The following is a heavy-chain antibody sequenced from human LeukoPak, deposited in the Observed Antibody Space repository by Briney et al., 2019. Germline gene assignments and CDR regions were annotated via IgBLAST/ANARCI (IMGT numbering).Heavy chain of an antibody. Sequence: GAGVTDSLMACGYTFTSYGINWVRPAPGQGREWMGWISAYKGNTNYVQKLQGRVTLTTDTSTSTAYMELRRLRSDDTAVYYCARDGGLRFLEWLLAFDYWGQGTLVTVSS. V-gene: IGHV1-18*01. D-gene: IGHD3-3*01. CDR3: ARDGGLRFLEWLLAFDY. CDR1: GYTFTSYG. J-gene: IGHJ4*02. CDR2: ISAYKGNT.